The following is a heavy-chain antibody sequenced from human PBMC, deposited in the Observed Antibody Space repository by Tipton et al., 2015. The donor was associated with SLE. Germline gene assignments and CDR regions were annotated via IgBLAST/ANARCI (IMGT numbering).Heavy chain of an antibody. CDR1: GGSISSHY. Sequence: TLSLTCTVSGGSISSHYWSWIRQPPGKGLEWIGYIYYSGSTNYNPSLKRRVTISVDTSKNQFSLKLSSVTAADTAVYYCARDPGGYRRGMDVWGQGTKVTVSS. V-gene: IGHV4-59*11. CDR2: IYYSGST. D-gene: IGHD5-18*01. CDR3: ARDPGGYRRGMDV. J-gene: IGHJ6*02.